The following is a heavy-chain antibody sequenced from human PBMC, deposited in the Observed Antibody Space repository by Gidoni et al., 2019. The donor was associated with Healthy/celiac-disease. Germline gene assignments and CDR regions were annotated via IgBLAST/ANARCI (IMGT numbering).Heavy chain of an antibody. V-gene: IGHV4-59*07. D-gene: IGHD3-3*01. CDR2: IYSSGST. Sequence: QVQPQESGPGLVKPSDTLSLTSTAPGASISSSFGSWIRQPPGKGLEWIGYIYSSGSTNYNPSLKSRVTISVDTSKNQFSLKLSSVTAADTAVYYCARGGIFDYYGMDVWGQGTTVTVSS. J-gene: IGHJ6*02. CDR1: GASISSSF. CDR3: ARGGIFDYYGMDV.